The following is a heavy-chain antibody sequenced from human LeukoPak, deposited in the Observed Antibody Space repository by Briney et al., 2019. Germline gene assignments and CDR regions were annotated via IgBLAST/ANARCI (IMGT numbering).Heavy chain of an antibody. D-gene: IGHD4-11*01. CDR3: ARELDDYSNYGPLDY. V-gene: IGHV3-7*01. CDR2: IKQDGSEK. Sequence: GGSLRLSCAASGFTFSSYWMSWVRQAPGKGLEWVANIKQDGSEKYYVDSVKGRFTISRDNAKNSLYLQMNSLRAEDTAVYYCARELDDYSNYGPLDYWGQGTLVTVSS. CDR1: GFTFSSYW. J-gene: IGHJ4*02.